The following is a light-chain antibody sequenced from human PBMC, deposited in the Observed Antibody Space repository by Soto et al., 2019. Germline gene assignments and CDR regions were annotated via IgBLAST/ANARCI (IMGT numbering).Light chain of an antibody. Sequence: EIVLTQSPATLSLSPGERATLSCRASQSVSSYLAWYQQKPGQAPRLLIYDASNRATGIPARFIGSGSGTDFTRTISSLEPEDFAVYYCQQRSNWPWTFGQGTKVEIK. CDR2: DAS. J-gene: IGKJ1*01. CDR3: QQRSNWPWT. CDR1: QSVSSY. V-gene: IGKV3-11*01.